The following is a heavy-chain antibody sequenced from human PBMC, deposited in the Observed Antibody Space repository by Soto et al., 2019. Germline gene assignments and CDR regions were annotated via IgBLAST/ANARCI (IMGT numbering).Heavy chain of an antibody. CDR2: ISYDGSNK. D-gene: IGHD1-26*01. CDR1: GFTFSSYA. CDR3: ARASGSYSYGMDV. J-gene: IGHJ6*02. V-gene: IGHV3-30-3*01. Sequence: QVQLVESGGGVVQPGRSLRLSCAASGFTFSSYAMHWVRQAPGKGLEWVAVISYDGSNKYYADSVKGRFTISRDNSKNTLYLQNNSLSDEDTAVYYCARASGSYSYGMDVWGQGTTVTVSS.